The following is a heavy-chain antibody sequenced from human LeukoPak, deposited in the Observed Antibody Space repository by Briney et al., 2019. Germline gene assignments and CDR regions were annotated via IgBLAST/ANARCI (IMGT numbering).Heavy chain of an antibody. CDR2: IYYSGST. CDR3: ARDRGDWNYRRAYYYGMDV. Sequence: SETLSLTCTVSGGSISSYYWSWIRQPPGEGLEWIGYIYYSGSTNYNPSLKSRVTISVDTSKNQFSLKLSSVTAADTAVYYCARDRGDWNYRRAYYYGMDVWGQGTTVTVSS. V-gene: IGHV4-59*01. D-gene: IGHD1-7*01. J-gene: IGHJ6*02. CDR1: GGSISSYY.